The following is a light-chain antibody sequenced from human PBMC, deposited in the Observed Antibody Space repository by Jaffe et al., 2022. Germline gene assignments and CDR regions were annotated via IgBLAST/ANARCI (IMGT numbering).Light chain of an antibody. V-gene: IGKV3-11*01. J-gene: IGKJ5*01. CDR3: QHRSNWPSIT. CDR1: QSVGSH. CDR2: DVS. Sequence: EILLTQSPATLSLSPGESATLSCRASQSVGSHLTWYQQKPGQAPRLLIYDVSNRATGIPARFSGSGSGTDFTLTISSLEPEDFAVYYCQHRSNWPSITFGQGTRLEIK.